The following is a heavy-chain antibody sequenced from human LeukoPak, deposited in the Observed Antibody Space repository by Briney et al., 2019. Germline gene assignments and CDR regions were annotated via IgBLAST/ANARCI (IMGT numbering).Heavy chain of an antibody. V-gene: IGHV3-30-3*01. Sequence: GRSLRLSCAASGFTFSSYAMHWVRQAPGKGLEWVAVISYDGSNKYYADSVKGRFTISRDNSKNTLYLQMNSLRAEDTAVYYCARDVASSSSFDPWFDPWGQGTLVTVSS. J-gene: IGHJ5*02. CDR1: GFTFSSYA. CDR2: ISYDGSNK. D-gene: IGHD6-6*01. CDR3: ARDVASSSSFDPWFDP.